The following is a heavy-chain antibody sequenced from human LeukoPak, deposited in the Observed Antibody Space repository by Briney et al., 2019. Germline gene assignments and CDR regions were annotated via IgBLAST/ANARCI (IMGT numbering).Heavy chain of an antibody. V-gene: IGHV1-2*02. Sequence: ASVKVSYKASGYTFTGYYMHWVRQAPGQGLEWMGWINPNSGGTNYAQKFQGRVTMTRDTSISTAYMELSRLRSDDTAVYYCARDQAPRMITFGGPRRWFDPWGQGTLVTVSS. CDR2: INPNSGGT. J-gene: IGHJ5*02. CDR1: GYTFTGYY. D-gene: IGHD3-16*01. CDR3: ARDQAPRMITFGGPRRWFDP.